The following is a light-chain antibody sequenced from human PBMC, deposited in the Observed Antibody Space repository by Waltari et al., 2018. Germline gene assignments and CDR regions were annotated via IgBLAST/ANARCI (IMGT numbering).Light chain of an antibody. V-gene: IGKV3-11*01. CDR1: QSVSSY. CDR3: QQRSNWPLMYT. CDR2: DPS. J-gene: IGKJ2*01. Sequence: EIVLTQSPGTLSLSPGERATLSCRASQSVSSYLALYQQKPGQAPRLLIYDPSTRATGIPARFSGSGSGTDFSLTISSLEPEDFAVYYCQQRSNWPLMYTFGQGTKLEIK.